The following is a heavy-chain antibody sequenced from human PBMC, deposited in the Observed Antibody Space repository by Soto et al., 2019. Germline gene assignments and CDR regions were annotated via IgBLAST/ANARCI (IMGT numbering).Heavy chain of an antibody. CDR1: GYTFTSYG. V-gene: IGHV1-18*04. J-gene: IGHJ6*02. CDR2: ISAYNGNT. Sequence: QVQLVQSGAEVKKPGASVKVSCKASGYTFTSYGISWVRQAPGQGLEWMGWISAYNGNTNYAQKLQGRVTMTTDTSTSTAYMELRSLRSDDTAVYYCARDAAYYDFWSGYSLMDVWGQGTTVTVSS. CDR3: ARDAAYYDFWSGYSLMDV. D-gene: IGHD3-3*01.